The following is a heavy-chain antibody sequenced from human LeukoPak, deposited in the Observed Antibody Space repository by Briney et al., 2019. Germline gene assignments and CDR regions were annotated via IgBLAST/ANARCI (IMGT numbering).Heavy chain of an antibody. Sequence: SGGSLRLSCVSSGFTIGTAWMSWVRQAPGKGLEWLGHIKSEGEGATTDYAAPAKGRFAISRDDSKNMIYLQMSSLKIDDTAIYYCIAHFPYFYGFDVCGKGTTVTVSS. CDR2: IKSEGEGATT. J-gene: IGHJ6*04. V-gene: IGHV3-15*01. D-gene: IGHD3-3*02. CDR3: IAHFPYFYGFDV. CDR1: GFTIGTAW.